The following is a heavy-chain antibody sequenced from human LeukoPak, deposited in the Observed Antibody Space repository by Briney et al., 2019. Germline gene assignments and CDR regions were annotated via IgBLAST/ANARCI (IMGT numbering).Heavy chain of an antibody. J-gene: IGHJ5*02. D-gene: IGHD6-19*01. CDR3: ARDFGFGSA. CDR1: GESFTIYY. CDR2: INHSGST. Sequence: SETQSLTCAVYGESFTIYYWTWIRQPPGKGLEWIGEINHSGSTNYNPSLKSRVTMSVDTSKNQFSLKLTSVTAADTAVYYCARDFGFGSAWGQGALVTVSS. V-gene: IGHV4-34*01.